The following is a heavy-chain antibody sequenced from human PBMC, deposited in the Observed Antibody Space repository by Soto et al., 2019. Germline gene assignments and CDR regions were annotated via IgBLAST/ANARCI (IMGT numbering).Heavy chain of an antibody. V-gene: IGHV3-23*01. CDR2: ISGSGGST. Sequence: PGGSLRLSCAASGFTFSSYAMSWVLQAPGKWLEWVSAISGSGGSTYYADSVKGRFTTSRHNYKNTLYLQMKSLRAEDTAVYYCAKDLDRVRSSSPSDAYYYYGMDVWGQGTTVTVSS. CDR3: AKDLDRVRSSSPSDAYYYYGMDV. D-gene: IGHD6-6*01. CDR1: GFTFSSYA. J-gene: IGHJ6*02.